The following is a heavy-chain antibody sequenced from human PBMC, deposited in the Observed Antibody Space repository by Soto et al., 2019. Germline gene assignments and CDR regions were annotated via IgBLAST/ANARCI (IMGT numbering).Heavy chain of an antibody. Sequence: EVQLVESGGGLVKPGGSLRLSCAASGFTFSSYSMNWVRQAPGKGLEWVSSISSSSSYIYYADSVKGRFTISRDNAKNSLYLQMNSLRAADTAVYYCARDKYSYGSGSYSPWCQVTLVTGSS. D-gene: IGHD3-10*01. CDR1: GFTFSSYS. CDR2: ISSSSSYI. J-gene: IGHJ5*02. CDR3: ARDKYSYGSGSYSP. V-gene: IGHV3-21*01.